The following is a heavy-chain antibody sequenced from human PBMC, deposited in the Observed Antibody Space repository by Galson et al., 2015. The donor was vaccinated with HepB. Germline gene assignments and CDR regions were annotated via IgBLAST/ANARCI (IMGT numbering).Heavy chain of an antibody. Sequence: CAISGDSVSSNSAAWNWIRQSPSRGLEWLGRTYYRSKWYRDYAVSMQGRLTINPDTSKSQFSLQLNSVTPEHTAMYFCARGFRSAVDCWGQGTLVTVSS. CDR2: TYYRSKWYR. V-gene: IGHV6-1*01. CDR3: ARGFRSAVDC. D-gene: IGHD3-10*01. CDR1: GDSVSSNSAA. J-gene: IGHJ4*02.